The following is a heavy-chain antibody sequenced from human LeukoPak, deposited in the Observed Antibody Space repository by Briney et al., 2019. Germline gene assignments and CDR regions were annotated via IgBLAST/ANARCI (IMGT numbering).Heavy chain of an antibody. Sequence: GGSLRLSCEASGLNFSTYGMHWVRQAPGKGLEWVAFIRYDGSNKYYADSVKGRFTISRDNSKNTLYLQMNSLRAEDTAVYYCAKDLYCSGGSCYSSYMDVWGKGTTVTVSS. V-gene: IGHV3-30*02. CDR1: GLNFSTYG. J-gene: IGHJ6*03. CDR3: AKDLYCSGGSCYSSYMDV. D-gene: IGHD2-15*01. CDR2: IRYDGSNK.